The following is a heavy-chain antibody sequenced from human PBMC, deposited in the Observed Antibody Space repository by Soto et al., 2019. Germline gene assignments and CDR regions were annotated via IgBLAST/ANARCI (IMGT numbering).Heavy chain of an antibody. CDR3: ARVLYGFSYGKCDY. Sequence: GGSLRLSCAVSGFIFSDHGMNWVRQAPGKGLEWVSSIDEDGSTTHYADSVKGRFTISRDNSKNTLYLQMDSLRAEDTALYYCARVLYGFSYGKCDYWGQGTLVTVYS. CDR1: GFIFSDHG. J-gene: IGHJ4*02. D-gene: IGHD1-1*01. V-gene: IGHV3-23*01. CDR2: IDEDGSTT.